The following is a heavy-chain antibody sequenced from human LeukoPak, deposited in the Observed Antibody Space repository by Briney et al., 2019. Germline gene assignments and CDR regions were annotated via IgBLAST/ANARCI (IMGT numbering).Heavy chain of an antibody. Sequence: GGSLRLSCAASGFTFSSYAMSWVRQAPGKGLEWVPAISGSGGSTYYADSVKGRFTISRDNSKNTLYLQMNSLRAEDTAVYYCAKDPTYYYGSGSYPDYWGQGTLVTVSS. V-gene: IGHV3-23*01. CDR3: AKDPTYYYGSGSYPDY. D-gene: IGHD3-10*01. CDR2: ISGSGGST. J-gene: IGHJ4*02. CDR1: GFTFSSYA.